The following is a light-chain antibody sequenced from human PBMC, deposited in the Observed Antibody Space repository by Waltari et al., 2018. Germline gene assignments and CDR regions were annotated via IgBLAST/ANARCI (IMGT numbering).Light chain of an antibody. Sequence: QSVLTQPPSASGTPGQRITISCFGGSSNIGSNAVNWYQHLPGTAHKLLIYNNDQRPSGVPDRFSGSKSGTSASLAISGLQSEDEADYYCAAWDDTLSGPTNVFGSGTKVTVL. J-gene: IGLJ1*01. CDR3: AAWDDTLSGPTNV. CDR1: SSNIGSNA. CDR2: NND. V-gene: IGLV1-44*01.